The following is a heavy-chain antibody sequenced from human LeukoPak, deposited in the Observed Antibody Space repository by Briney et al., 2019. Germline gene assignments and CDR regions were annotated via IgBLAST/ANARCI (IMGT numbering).Heavy chain of an antibody. Sequence: GASVKVSCKASGGTFIGSAITWVRQAPGQGLEWMGRIIPILGIANYAQKFQARVTITADKSTSTAYMELSSLKSEDTAVYFCARESGAAPAFDIWGQGTLVTVSS. V-gene: IGHV1-69*04. CDR1: GGTFIGSA. CDR3: ARESGAAPAFDI. D-gene: IGHD1-26*01. J-gene: IGHJ3*02. CDR2: IIPILGIA.